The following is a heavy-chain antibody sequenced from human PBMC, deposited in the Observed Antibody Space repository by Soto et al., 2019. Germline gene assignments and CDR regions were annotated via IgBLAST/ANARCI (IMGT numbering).Heavy chain of an antibody. J-gene: IGHJ4*02. CDR3: ARDSLIAVAGTHYFDY. CDR1: GGSFSGYY. Sequence: PSETLSLTCAVYGGSFSGYYWSWIRQPPGKGLEWIGEINHSGSTNYNPSLKSRVTISVDTSKNQFSLKLNSVTAADTAVYYCARDSLIAVAGTHYFDYWGQGTLVTVSS. CDR2: INHSGST. D-gene: IGHD6-19*01. V-gene: IGHV4-34*01.